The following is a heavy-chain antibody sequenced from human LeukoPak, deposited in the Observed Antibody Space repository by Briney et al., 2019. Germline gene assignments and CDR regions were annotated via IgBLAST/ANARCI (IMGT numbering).Heavy chain of an antibody. CDR2: ISAYNGNT. J-gene: IGHJ5*02. CDR1: GYTFPSYG. V-gene: IGHV1-18*01. Sequence: ASVKVSCKASGYTFPSYGISWVRQAPGQGLEWMGWISAYNGNTNYAQKFQGRVTMTTDTSTSTAYMGLRSLRSDDTAVYYCARGLGITMVRQPSGGWFDPWGQGTLVIVCS. D-gene: IGHD3-10*01. CDR3: ARGLGITMVRQPSGGWFDP.